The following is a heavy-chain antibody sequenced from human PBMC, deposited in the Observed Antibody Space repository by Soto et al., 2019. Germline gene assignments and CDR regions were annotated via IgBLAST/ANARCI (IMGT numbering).Heavy chain of an antibody. D-gene: IGHD3-3*01. CDR3: ARAKATIFGVVITYGMDV. CDR1: GGSISSGGYY. V-gene: IGHV4-31*03. CDR2: IYYSGST. J-gene: IGHJ6*02. Sequence: QVQLQESGPGLVKPSQTLSLTCTVSGGSISSGGYYWSWIRQHPGKGLEWIGYIYYSGSTYYNPSLKRRVTISVDTSKNQFSLKLSSVTAADTAVYYCARAKATIFGVVITYGMDVWGQGTTVTVSS.